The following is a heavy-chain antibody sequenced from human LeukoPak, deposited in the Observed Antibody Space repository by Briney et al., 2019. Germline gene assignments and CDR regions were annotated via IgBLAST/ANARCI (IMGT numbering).Heavy chain of an antibody. CDR3: ASGYYYDSSGFYGFDY. CDR1: GFTFSSYS. Sequence: GGSLRLSCAASGFTFSSYSMNWVRQAPGKGLEWVSSISSSSSYIYYADLVKGRFTISRDNAKNSLYLQMNSLRAKDTAVYYCASGYYYDSSGFYGFDYWGQGTLVTVSS. D-gene: IGHD3-22*01. CDR2: ISSSSSYI. J-gene: IGHJ4*02. V-gene: IGHV3-21*01.